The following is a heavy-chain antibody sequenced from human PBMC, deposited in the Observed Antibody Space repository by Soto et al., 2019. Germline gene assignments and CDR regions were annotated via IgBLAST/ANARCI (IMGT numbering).Heavy chain of an antibody. CDR1: GYTFNTYD. D-gene: IGHD6-13*01. Sequence: QVQLVQSGAEVKKPGASVKVSCKASGYTFNTYDIEWVRLATGQGLEWMGSMNPNTGSTDYAQKFQGRVTMTMTTXXRTAYLELSSLRSDDTAIYYCARTMGGIAAAGSDFWGQGTLVTVSA. CDR3: ARTMGGIAAAGSDF. CDR2: MNPNTGST. J-gene: IGHJ4*02. V-gene: IGHV1-8*01.